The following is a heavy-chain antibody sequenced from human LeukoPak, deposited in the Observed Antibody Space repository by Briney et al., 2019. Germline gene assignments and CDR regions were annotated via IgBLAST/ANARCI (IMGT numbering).Heavy chain of an antibody. V-gene: IGHV3-48*04. CDR1: GFSFSGYS. J-gene: IGHJ6*03. CDR2: ISGSSNTI. CDR3: ARESLGYCSGSTCYYFYMDL. D-gene: IGHD2-15*01. Sequence: GGSLRLSCAASGFSFSGYSMNWVRQAPGKGLEWLSYISGSSNTIYYADSVKGRFTISRGNAMNAQYLQMNILRAEDTAVYYCARESLGYCSGSTCYYFYMDLWGKGTTVTVSS.